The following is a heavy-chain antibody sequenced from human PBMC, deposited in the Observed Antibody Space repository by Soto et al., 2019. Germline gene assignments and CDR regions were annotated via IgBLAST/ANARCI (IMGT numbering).Heavy chain of an antibody. J-gene: IGHJ5*02. V-gene: IGHV4-59*01. CDR2: IYYSGST. D-gene: IGHD2-15*01. Sequence: SETLSLTCTVSGGSISSYYWSWIRQPPGKGLEWIGYIYYSGSTNYNPSLKSRVTISVDTSKNQFSLKLSSVTAADTAVYYCARFLGYCSGGSCTNWFDPWGRGTLVTVSS. CDR3: ARFLGYCSGGSCTNWFDP. CDR1: GGSISSYY.